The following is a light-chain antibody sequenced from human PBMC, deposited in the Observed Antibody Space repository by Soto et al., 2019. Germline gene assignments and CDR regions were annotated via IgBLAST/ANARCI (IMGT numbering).Light chain of an antibody. CDR3: QQRSNWPFLT. CDR2: DAS. CDR1: QSVSSS. V-gene: IGKV3-11*01. Sequence: ESVLTQSPATLSLSPGERATLSCRASQSVSSSLAWYQQKPGQAPRLLIYDASNRATGIPARFSGSGSGTDFTLTISSLESEDFAVYYCQQRSNWPFLTFGGGTKVDIK. J-gene: IGKJ4*01.